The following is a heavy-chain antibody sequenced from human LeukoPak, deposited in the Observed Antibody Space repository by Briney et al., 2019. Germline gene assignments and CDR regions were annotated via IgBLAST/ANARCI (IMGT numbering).Heavy chain of an antibody. CDR1: GFSFSTYS. CDR2: ISTSTGST. D-gene: IGHD3-3*01. Sequence: GGSLRLSCVASGFSFSTYSMSWVRQAPGKGLEWVSDISTSTGSTYYTDSVKGRFTISRDNAKKSLYLQMDSLRAEDTAVYYCARDMELYDLWSGYSIDYWGQGTLVTVSS. J-gene: IGHJ4*02. V-gene: IGHV3-48*01. CDR3: ARDMELYDLWSGYSIDY.